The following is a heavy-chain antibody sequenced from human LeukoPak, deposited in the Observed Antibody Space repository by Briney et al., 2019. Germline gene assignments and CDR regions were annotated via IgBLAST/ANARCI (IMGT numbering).Heavy chain of an antibody. V-gene: IGHV4-4*09. D-gene: IGHD6-19*01. CDR3: AGTQGSSSWDYYFDY. J-gene: IGHJ4*02. CDR1: GGSISSYY. Sequence: KFSETLSLTCTVSGGSISSYYWSWIRQPPGKGLEWIGYIYTSGSTTYSPSLKSRVAISVDTSKNQFSLKLSSVTAADTAVYYCAGTQGSSSWDYYFDYWGQGTLVTVSS. CDR2: IYTSGST.